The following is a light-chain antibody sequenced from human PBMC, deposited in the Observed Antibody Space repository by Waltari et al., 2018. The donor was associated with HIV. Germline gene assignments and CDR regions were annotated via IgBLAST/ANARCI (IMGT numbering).Light chain of an antibody. CDR1: LPNIATTH. J-gene: IGLJ3*02. CDR3: GTWDSSLSAGGV. Sequence: QSVFTQPPSVSAAPGRQVTISCSGSLPNIATTHVSCSQQHPGTAPKLLIYDNNKRPSGIPDGFSGSKSGTSATLGITGLQPGDEADYYCGTWDSSLSAGGVFGGGTKLTVL. V-gene: IGLV1-51*01. CDR2: DNN.